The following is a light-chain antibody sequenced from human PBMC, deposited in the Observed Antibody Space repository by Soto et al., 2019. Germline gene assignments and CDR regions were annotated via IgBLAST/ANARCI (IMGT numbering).Light chain of an antibody. V-gene: IGKV3-20*01. CDR2: GTS. J-gene: IGKJ3*01. Sequence: EIVLTQSPGTLSLSPGERATLLCRASRSLGTYSLTWYQQKPGQAPRVLISGTSSRATGIPGRFSGSGSGTDFTLTISRVEPEDFAVYYCQHYGDSLFIFGHGTKVEFK. CDR1: RSLGTYS. CDR3: QHYGDSLFI.